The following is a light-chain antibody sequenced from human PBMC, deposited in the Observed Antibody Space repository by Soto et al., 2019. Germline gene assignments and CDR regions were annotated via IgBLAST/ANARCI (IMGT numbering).Light chain of an antibody. V-gene: IGLV2-14*01. J-gene: IGLJ1*01. CDR1: SSDVGGYNY. CDR3: SSYTSSSTLSYV. CDR2: EVS. Sequence: QSALTQPASVSGSPVQSITISCTGTSSDVGGYNYVSWYQQHPAKAPKLMIYEVSNRPSGVSNRFSGSKSGNTASLTISGLQAEDEADYYCSSYTSSSTLSYVFGTGTKLTVL.